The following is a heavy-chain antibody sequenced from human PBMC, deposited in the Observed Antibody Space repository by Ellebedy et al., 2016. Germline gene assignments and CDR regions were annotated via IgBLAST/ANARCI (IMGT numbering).Heavy chain of an antibody. CDR1: GFTFSSYG. D-gene: IGHD3-10*01. J-gene: IGHJ4*02. V-gene: IGHV3-23*01. Sequence: GGSLRLSXEASGFTFSSYGMNWVRQAPGRGLDWVSGISGSGGNINYADSVKGRFTISRDNAKKSLFLEMNSLRAEDTAVYYCARGAYNSGSYDSYFDYWGQGTLVSVSS. CDR3: ARGAYNSGSYDSYFDY. CDR2: ISGSGGNI.